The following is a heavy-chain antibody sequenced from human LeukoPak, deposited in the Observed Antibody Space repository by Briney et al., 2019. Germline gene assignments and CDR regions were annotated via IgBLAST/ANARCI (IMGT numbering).Heavy chain of an antibody. CDR3: ARRLRATGYSSSWYDY. J-gene: IGHJ4*02. CDR2: IYPGDSDT. Sequence: KHGESLKISCKGSGYSFTSYWIGWVRQMPGKGLEWMGIIYPGDSDTRYSPSFQGQVTISADKSISTAYLQWSSLKASDTAMYYCARRLRATGYSSSWYDYWGQGTLVTVSS. V-gene: IGHV5-51*01. CDR1: GYSFTSYW. D-gene: IGHD6-13*01.